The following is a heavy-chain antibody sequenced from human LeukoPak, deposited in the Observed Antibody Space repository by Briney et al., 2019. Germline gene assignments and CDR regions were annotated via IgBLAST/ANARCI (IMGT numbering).Heavy chain of an antibody. V-gene: IGHV3-33*01. CDR3: ARSTSSEYDIYHFDY. Sequence: GGSLRLSCSASGFTFSSYGMHWVRQPPGKGLEWVAVVWYDGINKYYADSEKGRFTISRDNSKNTLYLQMNSLRAEDTAVYYCARSTSSEYDIYHFDYWGQGTLVTVSS. CDR2: VWYDGINK. J-gene: IGHJ4*02. CDR1: GFTFSSYG. D-gene: IGHD3-9*01.